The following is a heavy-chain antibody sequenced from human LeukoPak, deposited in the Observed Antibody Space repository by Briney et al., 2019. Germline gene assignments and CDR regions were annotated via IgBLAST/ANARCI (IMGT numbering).Heavy chain of an antibody. D-gene: IGHD4-17*01. CDR3: ARSPATVTTLDNYYYYMDV. Sequence: ASVKVSCKASGYTFTTFYMYWVRQAPGQGLAWMGWMNPDNGVANYAQKFQGRATMTRDTSISTAYMGLSRLRSDDRAVYYCARSPATVTTLDNYYYYMDVWGKGTTVTISS. V-gene: IGHV1-2*02. CDR1: GYTFTTFY. CDR2: MNPDNGVA. J-gene: IGHJ6*03.